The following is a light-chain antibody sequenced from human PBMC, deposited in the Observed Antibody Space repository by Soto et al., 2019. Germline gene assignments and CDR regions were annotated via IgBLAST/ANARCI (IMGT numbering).Light chain of an antibody. CDR1: NIGSKS. Sequence: SYELAHPPAVSVASGQTARITCGGNNIGSKSVHWYQQKPGQAPVPVVDDDSDRPSGIPERFSGSNSGNTATLTISRVEAGDEADYFCHVWDSSSEHVFGTGTKVTVL. V-gene: IGLV3-21*02. J-gene: IGLJ1*01. CDR3: HVWDSSSEHV. CDR2: DDS.